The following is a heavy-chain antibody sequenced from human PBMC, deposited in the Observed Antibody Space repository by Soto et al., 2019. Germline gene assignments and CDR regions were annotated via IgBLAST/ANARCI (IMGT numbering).Heavy chain of an antibody. CDR2: ISNDGSNK. J-gene: IGHJ4*02. CDR3: AKDWWTTTMVRGVITH. V-gene: IGHV3-30*18. Sequence: GGSLRLSCAASGFTLSGYGMHWVRQAPGKGLEWVAFISNDGSNKDYADSVKGRFTISRDKSKNTLYLQMNSLRAEDTAVYYCAKDWWTTTMVRGVITHWGQGTLVTVSS. D-gene: IGHD3-10*01. CDR1: GFTLSGYG.